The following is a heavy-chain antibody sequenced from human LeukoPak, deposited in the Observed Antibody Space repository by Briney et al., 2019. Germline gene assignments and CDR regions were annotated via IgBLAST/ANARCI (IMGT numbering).Heavy chain of an antibody. V-gene: IGHV4-38-2*01. J-gene: IGHJ4*02. CDR2: IYQSGNS. D-gene: IGHD1-20*01. CDR3: ARSPSRYNWNFDY. CDR1: GYSLSSGYY. Sequence: PSETLSLTCAVSGYSLSSGYYWGWIQQPPGKGLEWIGSIYQSGNSYQKSSLKSRLTLSVDTSKNHFSLKVRSVTAADTAVYYCARSPSRYNWNFDYWGQGILVIVSS.